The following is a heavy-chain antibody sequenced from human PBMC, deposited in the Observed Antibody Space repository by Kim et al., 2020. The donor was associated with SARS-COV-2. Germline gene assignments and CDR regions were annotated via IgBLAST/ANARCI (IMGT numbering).Heavy chain of an antibody. J-gene: IGHJ4*02. D-gene: IGHD1-26*01. CDR3: ARDQVGATTN. CDR1: GGSISSYY. V-gene: IGHV4-59*13. Sequence: SETLSLTSTVSGGSISSYYWSWIRQPPGKGLEWIGYIYYSGSTNYNPSLKSRVTISVDTSKNQFSLKLSSVTAADTAVYYCARDQVGATTNWGQGTLVTV. CDR2: IYYSGST.